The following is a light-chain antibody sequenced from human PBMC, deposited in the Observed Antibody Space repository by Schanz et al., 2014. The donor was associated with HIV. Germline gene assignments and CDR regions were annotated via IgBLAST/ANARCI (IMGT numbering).Light chain of an antibody. J-gene: IGKJ4*01. CDR1: QSVSSTY. V-gene: IGKV3-20*01. Sequence: EIVLTQSPGTLSLSPGERATLSCRASQSVSSTYLAWYQQNPGQAPRLLIYGASSRAPGIPDRFSGSGSGTDFTLTISRLEPEDFAMYYCQQYDNWPLTFGGGTKVEIK. CDR2: GAS. CDR3: QQYDNWPLT.